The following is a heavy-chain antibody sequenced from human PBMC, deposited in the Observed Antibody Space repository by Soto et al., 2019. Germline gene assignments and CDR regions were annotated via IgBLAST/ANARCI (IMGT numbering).Heavy chain of an antibody. D-gene: IGHD6-13*01. J-gene: IGHJ3*02. V-gene: IGHV3-48*01. CDR1: GFTFSSYS. CDR2: ISSSSSTI. Sequence: GGSLRLSCAASGFTFSSYSMNWVRQAPGKGLEWVSYISSSSSTIYYADSVKGRFTISRDNAKNSLNLQMNSLRAEDTAVYYCARLLYSSSWVGCAFDIWGQGTMVTVSS. CDR3: ARLLYSSSWVGCAFDI.